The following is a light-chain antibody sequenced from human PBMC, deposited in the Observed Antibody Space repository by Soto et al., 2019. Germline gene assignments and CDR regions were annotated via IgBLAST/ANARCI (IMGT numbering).Light chain of an antibody. CDR3: QSYDSSIWV. CDR2: EDN. J-gene: IGLJ3*02. V-gene: IGLV6-57*03. CDR1: SGSIASNY. Sequence: NFMLTQPHSVSESPGKTVTISCTRSSGSIASNYVQWYQQRPVSAPTTVIYEDNQRPSGVHDRFSGSIDSSSNSASLTISGLKTEDEAEYYCQSYDSSIWVFGGGTQLTVL.